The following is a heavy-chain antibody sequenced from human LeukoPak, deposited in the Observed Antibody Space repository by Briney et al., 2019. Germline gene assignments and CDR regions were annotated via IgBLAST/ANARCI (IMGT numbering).Heavy chain of an antibody. V-gene: IGHV3-53*01. Sequence: PGGSLRLSCAASGFTVSSNYMSWVRQAPGKGLEWVSVIYSGGSTSYADSVKGRFTISRDNSKNTLYLQMNSLRAEDTAVYYCARDAGLYYFDYWGQGTLVTVSS. CDR2: IYSGGST. D-gene: IGHD6-25*01. CDR3: ARDAGLYYFDY. CDR1: GFTVSSNY. J-gene: IGHJ4*02.